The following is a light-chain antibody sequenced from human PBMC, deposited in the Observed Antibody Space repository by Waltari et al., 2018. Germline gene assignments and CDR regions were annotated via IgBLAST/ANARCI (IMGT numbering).Light chain of an antibody. CDR2: AAS. CDR1: QGINTY. CDR3: QQLNTYPQT. V-gene: IGKV1-9*01. Sequence: DVQLTQSSSLLSASVGDRVTVTCQASQGINTYLAWYQQKPGKAPKLLIYAASLLYTGVPSRFTGSGSGTEFTLTISSLQPEDFATYYCQQLNTYPQTFGGGTKVEIK. J-gene: IGKJ4*01.